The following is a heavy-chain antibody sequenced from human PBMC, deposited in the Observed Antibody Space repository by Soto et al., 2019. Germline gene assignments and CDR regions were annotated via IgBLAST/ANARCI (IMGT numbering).Heavy chain of an antibody. CDR2: MNPNSGNT. D-gene: IGHD2-2*01. Sequence: ASVKVSCKASGYTFTSYDINWVRQATGQGLEWMGWMNPNSGNTGYAQKFQGRVTMTRNTSISTAYMELSSLRSEDTAVYYCAIGFYCSSTSCRWFDPWGQGTLVTVSS. CDR3: AIGFYCSSTSCRWFDP. CDR1: GYTFTSYD. V-gene: IGHV1-8*01. J-gene: IGHJ5*02.